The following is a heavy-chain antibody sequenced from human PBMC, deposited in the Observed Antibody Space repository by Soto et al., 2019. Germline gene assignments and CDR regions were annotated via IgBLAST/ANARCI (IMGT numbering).Heavy chain of an antibody. V-gene: IGHV3-23*01. Sequence: EVQLLESGGGLVQPGGSLRLSCAASGFTFSSYAMRWVRQAPGKGLEWVSAISGSGGSTYYADSVKGRFTISRDNSKNTLYLEMNSLGAEDAAVYYCARRGSGSYYDDWGQGTLVTVSS. CDR2: ISGSGGST. J-gene: IGHJ4*02. CDR3: ARRGSGSYYDD. CDR1: GFTFSSYA. D-gene: IGHD1-26*01.